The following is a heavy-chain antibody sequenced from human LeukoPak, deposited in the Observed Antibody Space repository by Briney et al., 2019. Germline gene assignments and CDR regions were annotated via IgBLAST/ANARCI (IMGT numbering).Heavy chain of an antibody. D-gene: IGHD6-19*01. CDR2: ISGSRMAI. CDR3: ARGPGIAVALLQH. CDR1: GFTPSTYS. V-gene: IGHV3-21*01. Sequence: GGSLRLSCAVSGFTPSTYSMSWVRQAPGKGLEWVSSISGSRMAICYADSVKGRFTISSDNAKNSLYLQMTSLRAEDTAVYYCARGPGIAVALLQHWGQGTLVTVSS. J-gene: IGHJ1*01.